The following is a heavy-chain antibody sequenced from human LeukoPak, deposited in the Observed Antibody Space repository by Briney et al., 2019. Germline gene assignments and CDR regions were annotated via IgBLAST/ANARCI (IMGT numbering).Heavy chain of an antibody. J-gene: IGHJ6*03. CDR1: GFTFSSYW. D-gene: IGHD4-23*01. V-gene: IGHV3-7*01. CDR2: IKQDGSEK. Sequence: PGGSLRLSCAASGFTFSSYWMTWVRQAPGKGLEWVANIKQDGSEKYYVDSVKGRFTISRDNAKNSLYLQTNSLRAEDTAVYYCAKDSGGGYYYMDVWGKGTTVTVSS. CDR3: AKDSGGGYYYMDV.